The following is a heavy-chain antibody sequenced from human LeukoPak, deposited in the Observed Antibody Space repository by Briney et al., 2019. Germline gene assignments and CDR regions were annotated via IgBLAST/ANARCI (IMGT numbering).Heavy chain of an antibody. D-gene: IGHD3-16*02. Sequence: ASVKVSCKASGYTFSHYVINWVRQVPGQGLEWMGWISGYNGNTNYVQKFQGRVTMTTDSSTNTVYMELTGLRSDDTAVYYCARDMTTFGRVIGLADHWGQGTLVTVSS. CDR3: ARDMTTFGRVIGLADH. J-gene: IGHJ4*02. V-gene: IGHV1-18*01. CDR1: GYTFSHYV. CDR2: ISGYNGNT.